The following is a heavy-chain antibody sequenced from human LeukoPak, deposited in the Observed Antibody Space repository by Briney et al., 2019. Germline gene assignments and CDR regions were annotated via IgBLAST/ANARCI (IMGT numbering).Heavy chain of an antibody. D-gene: IGHD6-13*01. CDR3: AKDLLAAAGRGGY. V-gene: IGHV3-33*06. CDR2: IWYDGSNK. J-gene: IGHJ4*02. Sequence: PGRSLRLSCAASGFTFSSHGMHWVRQAPGKGLEWVAVIWYDGSNKYYADSVKGRFTISRDNSKNTLYLQMNSLRAEDTAVYYCAKDLLAAAGRGGYWGQGTLVTVSS. CDR1: GFTFSSHG.